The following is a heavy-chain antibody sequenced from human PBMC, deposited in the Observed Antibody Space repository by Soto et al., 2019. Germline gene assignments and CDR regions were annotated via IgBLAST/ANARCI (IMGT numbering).Heavy chain of an antibody. CDR2: ISGSGDTT. V-gene: IGHV3-23*01. CDR1: GFTFSSHA. D-gene: IGHD4-4*01. J-gene: IGHJ4*02. CDR3: AKYRWGATTVMSIN. Sequence: EVQLLESGGYLVQPGGSLRLSCGGSGFTFSSHAMNWVRQAHGKGLEWVSAISGSGDTTYYADSVKGRFTISRDNSKNTMYLHMSSLRAEDTAIYYCAKYRWGATTVMSINLGQGALVTVSS.